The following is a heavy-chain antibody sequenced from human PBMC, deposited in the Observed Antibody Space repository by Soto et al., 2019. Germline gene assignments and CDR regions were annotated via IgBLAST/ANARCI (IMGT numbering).Heavy chain of an antibody. J-gene: IGHJ6*02. Sequence: TSETLSLTCTVSGGSVSSGSYYWSWIRQPPGKGLEWIGYIYYSGSTNYNPSLRSRVTISVDTSKNQFSLKLSSVTAADTAVYYCASHTAGLYYGMDVWGQGTTVTVSS. CDR2: IYYSGST. CDR3: ASHTAGLYYGMDV. CDR1: GGSVSSGSYY. V-gene: IGHV4-61*01.